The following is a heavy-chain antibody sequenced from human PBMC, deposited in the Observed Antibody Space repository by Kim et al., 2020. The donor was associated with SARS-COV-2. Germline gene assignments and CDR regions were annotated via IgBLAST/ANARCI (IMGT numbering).Heavy chain of an antibody. V-gene: IGHV4-59*01. J-gene: IGHJ4*02. D-gene: IGHD1-26*01. CDR3: AREEGATTALDS. Sequence: TYNPTRKGRITISVDATKNQFSLKLSSVTAADTAVYYCAREEGATTALDSWGQGTLVTVSS.